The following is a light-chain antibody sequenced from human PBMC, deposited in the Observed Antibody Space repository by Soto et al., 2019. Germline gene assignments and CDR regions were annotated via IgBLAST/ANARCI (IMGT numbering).Light chain of an antibody. CDR1: SSNIGSNY. CDR2: RNN. V-gene: IGLV1-47*01. J-gene: IGLJ2*01. Sequence: QSVLTQPPSASGTPGQRVTISCSGSSSNIGSNYVYWYQQLPGTAPKLLIYRNNQRPSGVPDRFSGSKAGTSASLAISGLRYEDEADYYWAAWDDSLSGPVFGGGTKLTVL. CDR3: AAWDDSLSGPV.